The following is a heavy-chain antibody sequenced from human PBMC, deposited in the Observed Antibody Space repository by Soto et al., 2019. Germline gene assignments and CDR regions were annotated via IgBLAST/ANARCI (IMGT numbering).Heavy chain of an antibody. CDR2: LSWVGGKR. V-gene: IGHV3-43*01. D-gene: IGHD2-2*01. Sequence: EVHLVESGGGVVQPGGSLRLSCAASGFTFHDYPMHWVRQVPGKGLEWVSLLSWVGGKRYYIDSVTGRFTISRDKRKNYISLQMNSITTEDTALYYYANDLNTRSTYFRGYGMDVWGQGTTVTVSS. J-gene: IGHJ6*02. CDR1: GFTFHDYP. CDR3: ANDLNTRSTYFRGYGMDV.